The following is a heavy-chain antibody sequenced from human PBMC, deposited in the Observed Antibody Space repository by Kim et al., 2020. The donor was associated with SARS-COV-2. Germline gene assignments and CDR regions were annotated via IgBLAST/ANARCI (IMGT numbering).Heavy chain of an antibody. Sequence: GGSLRHSCVVSGFTFSSYEMNWVRQAPGKGLEWVSYIGGSGSPIYYTDSVKGRFTISRDNAKNSLYLQMSSLRAEDTGVYYCVTSRGVRGSGGQGTLVTVSS. CDR1: GFTFSSYE. J-gene: IGHJ4*02. CDR2: IGGSGSPI. CDR3: VTSRGVRGS. D-gene: IGHD3-10*01. V-gene: IGHV3-48*03.